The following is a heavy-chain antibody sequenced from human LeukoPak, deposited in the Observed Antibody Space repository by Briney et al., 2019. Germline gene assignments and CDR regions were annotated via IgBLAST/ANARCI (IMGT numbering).Heavy chain of an antibody. CDR1: GFSLSTSGVG. Sequence: SGPTLVKPTQTLTLTCTFSGFSLSTSGVGVGWIRQPPGKALEWLALIYWNDDKRYSPSLKSRLTVTEDTSKNQVILTMTNMDPVDTATYYCADSILTLYGDHFDDWGQGTLVTVSS. CDR3: ADSILTLYGDHFDD. D-gene: IGHD4-17*01. V-gene: IGHV2-5*01. J-gene: IGHJ4*02. CDR2: IYWNDDK.